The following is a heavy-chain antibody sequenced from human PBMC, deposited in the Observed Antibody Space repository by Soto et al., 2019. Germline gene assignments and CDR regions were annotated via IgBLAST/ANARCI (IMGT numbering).Heavy chain of an antibody. CDR1: GFTVSSNF. Sequence: DVQLVESGGGLVQPGGSLRLSCAASGFTVSSNFMTWVRQAPGKGLEWVSLISSGGTTYYADSVKGRFTISRHNSENMLYLQMNSLKADDTAIYYCTKDGPDTWDLFRYWGQGTLITVSS. J-gene: IGHJ4*02. V-gene: IGHV3-53*04. CDR2: ISSGGTT. D-gene: IGHD1-26*01. CDR3: TKDGPDTWDLFRY.